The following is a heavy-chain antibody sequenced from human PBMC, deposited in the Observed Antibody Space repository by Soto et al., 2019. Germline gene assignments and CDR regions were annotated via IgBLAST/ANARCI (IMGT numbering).Heavy chain of an antibody. Sequence: SETLSLTCAVSGASISSSDWWSWVRQPPGKGLEWIGETHHSGRTNYNPSLKSRVTISVDKSKNQFSLKLRSVTAADTAVYYWVREIRFLGWFQPQYYFDYWGQGTLFTVPS. CDR1: GASISSSDW. CDR2: THHSGRT. J-gene: IGHJ4*02. D-gene: IGHD3-3*01. V-gene: IGHV4-4*02. CDR3: VREIRFLGWFQPQYYFDY.